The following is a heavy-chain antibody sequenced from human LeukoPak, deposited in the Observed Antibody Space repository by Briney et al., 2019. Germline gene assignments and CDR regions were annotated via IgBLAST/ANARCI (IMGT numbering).Heavy chain of an antibody. V-gene: IGHV1-2*02. Sequence: ASVKVSCKASGYTFTGYYMHWVRQAPGQGLEWMGWINPNSGGTNNAQKFQGRVTMTRDTSISTAYMELSRLRSDATAVYYCARLPGYYDSSGYLRWGQGTLVTVSS. CDR1: GYTFTGYY. CDR3: ARLPGYYDSSGYLR. CDR2: INPNSGGT. D-gene: IGHD3-22*01. J-gene: IGHJ4*02.